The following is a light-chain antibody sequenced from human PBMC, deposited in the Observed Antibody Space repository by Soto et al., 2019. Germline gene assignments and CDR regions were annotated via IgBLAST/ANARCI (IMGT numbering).Light chain of an antibody. J-gene: IGKJ4*01. CDR3: QQYYGSLRT. CDR2: GAS. CDR1: RTVSRMY. Sequence: EIVLSQPPGTLSLSPGERATLSCRASRTVSRMYLSWFQQKPGQAPKLLIYGASSMASGIPYRFSGSGSGTDFTLTISSLEPEDFAAYYCQQYYGSLRTFGGGTKVDIK. V-gene: IGKV3-20*01.